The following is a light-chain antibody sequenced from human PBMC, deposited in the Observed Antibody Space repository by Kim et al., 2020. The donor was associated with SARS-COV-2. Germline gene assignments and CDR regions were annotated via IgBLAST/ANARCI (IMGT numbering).Light chain of an antibody. J-gene: IGKJ2*03. CDR1: QTVLYNSNNKNY. V-gene: IGKV4-1*01. Sequence: SATLNCKSSQTVLYNSNNKNYLAWYQQKPGQAPKLLIYWASIRESGVSDRFSGSGSETDFNLTISSLQAEDVAVYYCQQYYSTPPSFGQGTKLEI. CDR2: WAS. CDR3: QQYYSTPPS.